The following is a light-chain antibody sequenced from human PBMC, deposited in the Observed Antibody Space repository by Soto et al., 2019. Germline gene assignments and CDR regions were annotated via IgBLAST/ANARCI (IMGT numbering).Light chain of an antibody. CDR3: CSWTTGSTLYV. J-gene: IGLJ1*01. V-gene: IGLV2-14*01. CDR2: GVS. CDR1: SSDVGNYDY. Sequence: QSVLTQPASVSGSPGQSITISCTGTSSDVGNYDYVSWYQQYPGKATKLVIYGVSYRPSGVSNRFSGSKSGNTASLTISGLQAEDEADYYCCSWTTGSTLYVFGTGTKVTVL.